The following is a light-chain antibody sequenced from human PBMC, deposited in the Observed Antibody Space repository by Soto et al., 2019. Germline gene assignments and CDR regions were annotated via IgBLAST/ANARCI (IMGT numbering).Light chain of an antibody. CDR1: QSVSSN. V-gene: IGKV3-15*01. CDR2: GVS. J-gene: IGKJ4*01. Sequence: EVVMTQSPATLSVSPGERATLSCRASQSVSSNFLAWYQQKPGQAPRLLIYGVSIRATGIPARFSGSGSGKEFPLTISSLQSEDFAVFYCQQYSAWPPTFGGGTNGDIK. CDR3: QQYSAWPPT.